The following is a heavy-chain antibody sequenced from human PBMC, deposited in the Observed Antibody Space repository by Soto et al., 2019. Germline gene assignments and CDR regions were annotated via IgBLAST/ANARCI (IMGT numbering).Heavy chain of an antibody. Sequence: TSETLSLTCAVYGGSFSGYYWSWIRQPPGKGLEWIGEINHSGSTNYNPSLKSRVTISVDTSKNQFSLKLSSVTAADTAVYYCARNRYGSGSYYARFEYYGMDVWGQGTTVT. CDR1: GGSFSGYY. D-gene: IGHD3-10*01. CDR3: ARNRYGSGSYYARFEYYGMDV. V-gene: IGHV4-34*01. J-gene: IGHJ6*02. CDR2: INHSGST.